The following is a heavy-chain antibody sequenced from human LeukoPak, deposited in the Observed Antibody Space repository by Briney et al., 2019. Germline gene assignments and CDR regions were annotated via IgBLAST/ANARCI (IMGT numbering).Heavy chain of an antibody. D-gene: IGHD3-10*01. Sequence: SVKVSCKASGYTFTSYYMHWVRQAPGQGLEWMGGIIPIFGTANYAQKFQGRVTITTDESTSTAYMELSSLRSEDTAVYYCARGSGVPHYFDYWGQGTLVTVSS. CDR2: IIPIFGTA. J-gene: IGHJ4*02. CDR3: ARGSGVPHYFDY. CDR1: GYTFTSYY. V-gene: IGHV1-69*05.